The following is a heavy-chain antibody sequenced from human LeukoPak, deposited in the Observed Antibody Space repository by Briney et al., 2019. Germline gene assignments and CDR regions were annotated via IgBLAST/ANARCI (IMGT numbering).Heavy chain of an antibody. CDR3: ARQIFGVVLNYYYYYYMDV. J-gene: IGHJ6*03. Sequence: ASVKVSCKASGGTFSSYAISWVRQAPGQGLEWTGGIIPIFGTANYAQKFQGRVTITTDESTSTAYMELSSLRSEDTAVYYCARQIFGVVLNYYYYYYMDVWGKGTTVTVSS. CDR1: GGTFSSYA. V-gene: IGHV1-69*05. CDR2: IIPIFGTA. D-gene: IGHD3-3*01.